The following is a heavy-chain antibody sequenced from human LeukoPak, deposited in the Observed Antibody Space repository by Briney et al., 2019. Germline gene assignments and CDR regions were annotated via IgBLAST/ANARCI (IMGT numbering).Heavy chain of an antibody. V-gene: IGHV3-15*01. CDR1: GFTFSNAW. CDR3: TTEGSSSWYLTPFDY. D-gene: IGHD6-13*01. J-gene: IGHJ4*02. Sequence: GGSLRLSCAASGFTFSNAWMSWVRQAPGKGLEWVGRIKSKTDGGTTDYAAPVKGRFTISRDDSKNTLYLQMNSLKTEDTAVYYCTTEGSSSWYLTPFDYWGQGTLVTVSS. CDR2: IKSKTDGGTT.